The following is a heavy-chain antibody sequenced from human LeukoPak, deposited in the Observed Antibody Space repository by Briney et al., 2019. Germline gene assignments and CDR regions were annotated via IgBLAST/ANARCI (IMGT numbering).Heavy chain of an antibody. CDR2: ISGDGGST. V-gene: IGHV3-43*02. D-gene: IGHD4-11*01. CDR1: GFTFDNHA. CDR3: AKDIYRTPAFLDY. J-gene: IGHJ4*02. Sequence: GGSLRLSCAASGFTFDNHAMHWVRLGPGKGLEWVSFISGDGGSTSYADSVRGRFTISRDNSKNSLYLQMNTPRTEDTALYYCAKDIYRTPAFLDYWGQGTLVTVSS.